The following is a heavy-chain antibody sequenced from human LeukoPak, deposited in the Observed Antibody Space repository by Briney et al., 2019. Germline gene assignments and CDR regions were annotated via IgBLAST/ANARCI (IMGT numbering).Heavy chain of an antibody. D-gene: IGHD5-12*01. V-gene: IGHV4-34*01. CDR1: GGSFSGYY. CDR3: ARTDSGYDPDPYYFDY. CDR2: INHSGST. J-gene: IGHJ4*02. Sequence: SETLSLTCAVYGGSFSGYYWSWIRQPPGKGLEWIGEINHSGSTNYNPSLKSRVTISVDTSKNQFSLKLSSVTAADTAVYYCARTDSGYDPDPYYFDYWGQGTLVTVSS.